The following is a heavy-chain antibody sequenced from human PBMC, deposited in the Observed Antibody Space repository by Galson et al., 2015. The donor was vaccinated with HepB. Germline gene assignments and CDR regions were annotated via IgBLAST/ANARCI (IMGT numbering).Heavy chain of an antibody. CDR3: AKGNGQQLVIFDY. CDR1: GFTFSSYV. D-gene: IGHD6-13*01. J-gene: IGHJ4*02. Sequence: SLRLSCAASGFTFSSYVMSWVRQAPGKGLEWVSSISGSGGSTYYADSVKGRFTISRDNSKNTLYLQMNSLRAEDTAVYYCAKGNGQQLVIFDYWGQGALVTVSS. V-gene: IGHV3-23*01. CDR2: ISGSGGST.